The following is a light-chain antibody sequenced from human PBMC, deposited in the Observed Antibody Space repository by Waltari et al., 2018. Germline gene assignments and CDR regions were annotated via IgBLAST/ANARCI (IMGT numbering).Light chain of an antibody. J-gene: IGKJ4*01. CDR2: GAS. Sequence: EIVLTHSPGTLSLSPGERSTLPCRATQSVSHSNLAWYQQKGGQAPRLLIYGASSRATGIPDRFSGSGSGTDFTLSISRLEPEDYGVYYCQQYAGSPITFGGGTKVEI. V-gene: IGKV3-20*01. CDR1: QSVSHSN. CDR3: QQYAGSPIT.